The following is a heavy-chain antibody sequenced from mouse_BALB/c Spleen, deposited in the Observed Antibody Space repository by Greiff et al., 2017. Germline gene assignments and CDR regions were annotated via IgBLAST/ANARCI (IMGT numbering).Heavy chain of an antibody. CDR2: IYPGDGDT. CDR1: GYTFTSYW. V-gene: IGHV1-87*01. Sequence: VQLQQSGAELARPGASVKLSCKASGYTFTSYWMQWVKQRPGQGLEWIGAIYPGDGDTRYTQKFKGKATLTADKSSSTAYMQLSSLASEDSAVYYCASSGGYWYFDVWGAGTTVTVSS. J-gene: IGHJ1*01. D-gene: IGHD1-1*01. CDR3: ASSGGYWYFDV.